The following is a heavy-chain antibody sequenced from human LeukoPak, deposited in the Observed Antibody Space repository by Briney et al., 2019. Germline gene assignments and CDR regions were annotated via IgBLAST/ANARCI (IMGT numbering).Heavy chain of an antibody. CDR3: ARDREVAGLCDY. Sequence: GGSLRLSCAASGFTFTTYWMSWVRQAPGKGLEWVAHINQDGSEKYYVDSVKGRFTISRDNAKNSLYLQMNSLRFEDTAVYYCARDREVAGLCDYWGQGTLVTVSS. J-gene: IGHJ4*02. V-gene: IGHV3-7*01. CDR2: INQDGSEK. CDR1: GFTFTTYW. D-gene: IGHD6-19*01.